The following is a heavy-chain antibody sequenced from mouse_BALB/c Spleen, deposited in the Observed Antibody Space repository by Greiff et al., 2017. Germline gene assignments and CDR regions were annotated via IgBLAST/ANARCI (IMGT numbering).Heavy chain of an antibody. Sequence: EVKLVESGGGLVQPGGSRKLSCAASGFTFSSFGMHWVRQAPEKGLEWVAYISSGSSTIYYADTVKGRFTISRDNPKNTLFLQMTSLRSEDTAMYYCARNGGLDYWGQGTTLTVSS. J-gene: IGHJ2*01. CDR3: ARNGGLDY. CDR2: ISSGSSTI. V-gene: IGHV5-17*02. CDR1: GFTFSSFG.